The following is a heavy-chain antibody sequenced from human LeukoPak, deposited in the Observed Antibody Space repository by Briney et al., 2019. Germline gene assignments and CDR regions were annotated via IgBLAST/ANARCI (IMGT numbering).Heavy chain of an antibody. CDR3: ARDNNWNYPDF. CDR2: ISNDGTAT. V-gene: IGHV3-74*01. CDR1: GFTFSSYW. D-gene: IGHD1-7*01. Sequence: PGGSLRLSCAAPGFTFSSYWMHWVRQAPGKGLVWVSRISNDGTATCYADSVKGRFTISRDNAKNTLFLQMNSLRAEDTAVYYCARDNNWNYPDFWGQGALVTVSS. J-gene: IGHJ4*02.